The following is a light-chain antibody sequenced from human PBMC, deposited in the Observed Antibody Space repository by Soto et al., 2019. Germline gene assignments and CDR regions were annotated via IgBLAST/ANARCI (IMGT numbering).Light chain of an antibody. J-gene: IGLJ2*01. CDR3: GTWDSSLSAAI. V-gene: IGLV1-51*01. Sequence: QSVLTQPPSVSAAPGQKVTISCSGSSSNSGNNYISWYQQLPGTAPKLLIYDNNKRPSGIPDRFSGSKSGTSATLGITGLQTGDEADYYCGTWDSSLSAAIFGGGTKVTVL. CDR2: DNN. CDR1: SSNSGNNY.